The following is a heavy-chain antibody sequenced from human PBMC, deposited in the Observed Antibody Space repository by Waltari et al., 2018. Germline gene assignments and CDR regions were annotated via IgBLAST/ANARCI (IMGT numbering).Heavy chain of an antibody. CDR3: ARDSGSGWYDY. J-gene: IGHJ4*02. Sequence: EVQLLESGGGLVQPGGSLRLSCAASGFTFSRYSMTWVRQAPGKGVEGVSSISSRSMYIYYADSVKGRFTISRDNAKNSLDLQMNSLRAEDTSVYYCARDSGSGWYDYWGQGTLVTVSS. V-gene: IGHV3-21*06. CDR2: ISSRSMYI. D-gene: IGHD6-19*01. CDR1: GFTFSRYS.